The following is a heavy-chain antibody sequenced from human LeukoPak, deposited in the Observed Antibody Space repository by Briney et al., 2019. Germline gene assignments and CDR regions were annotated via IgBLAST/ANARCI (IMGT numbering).Heavy chain of an antibody. CDR1: GFTVSSNY. CDR2: IYSGGNT. CDR3: ARRAVANYYFDY. V-gene: IGHV3-53*01. Sequence: GGSLRLSCAASGFTVSSNYMSWVRQAPGKGLKWVSVIYSGGNTYYADSVKGRFTISRDNSKNTLHLQMNSLRAEDTAVYYCARRAVANYYFDYWGQGTLVTVSS. D-gene: IGHD6-19*01. J-gene: IGHJ4*02.